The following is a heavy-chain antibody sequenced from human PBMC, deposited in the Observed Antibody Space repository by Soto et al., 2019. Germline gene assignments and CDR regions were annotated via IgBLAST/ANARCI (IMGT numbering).Heavy chain of an antibody. CDR2: ISWNSGSI. CDR1: GFNFDDYA. V-gene: IGHV3-9*01. CDR3: AKDKTMVPFNFDY. J-gene: IGHJ4*02. Sequence: GGSQRVSSAASGFNFDDYAMHWVRQAPGKGLEWVSGISWNSGSIGYADSVKGRFTISRDNAKNSLYLQMNSLRAEDTALYYCAKDKTMVPFNFDYWGQGTLVTVSS. D-gene: IGHD3-10*01.